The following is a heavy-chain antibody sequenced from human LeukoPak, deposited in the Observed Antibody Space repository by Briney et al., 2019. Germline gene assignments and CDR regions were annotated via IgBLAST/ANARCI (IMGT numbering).Heavy chain of an antibody. CDR2: ISTDGSQT. CDR1: GFTFSNYW. Sequence: GGSLRLSCEASGFTFSNYWMHWVRQAPGKGLMWVSQISTDGSQTFYADSVKGRFITSRDNAKNTLFLQMDSLRPEDTAVYYCVRSLRSADFWGQGTLVTVSS. V-gene: IGHV3-74*01. CDR3: VRSLRSADF. J-gene: IGHJ4*02.